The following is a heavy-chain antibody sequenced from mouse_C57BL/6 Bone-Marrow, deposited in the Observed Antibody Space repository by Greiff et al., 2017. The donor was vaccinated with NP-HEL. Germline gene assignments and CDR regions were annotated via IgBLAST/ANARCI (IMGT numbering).Heavy chain of an antibody. V-gene: IGHV10-3*01. Sequence: EVQVVESGGGLVQPKGSLKLSCAASGFTFNTYAMHWVRQAPGKGVEWVARIRSKSSNYATYYADSVKDRFTISRDDSQSMLYLQMNNLKTEDTAVYYCVREGQYGSSRGWYFDVWGTGTTVTVSS. CDR1: GFTFNTYA. J-gene: IGHJ1*03. CDR2: IRSKSSNYAT. CDR3: VREGQYGSSRGWYFDV. D-gene: IGHD1-1*01.